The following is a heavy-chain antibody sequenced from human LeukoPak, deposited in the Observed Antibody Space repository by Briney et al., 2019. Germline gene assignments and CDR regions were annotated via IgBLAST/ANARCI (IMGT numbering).Heavy chain of an antibody. Sequence: GESLKISSKGSGYSYPTYWIGWVRQMPGRGLEWMGIIYPGDSDTRYCPSFQGQVTISADKSISTAYLQWSSLKASDTAMYYCARAGGPYSNSDYWGQGTLVTVSS. J-gene: IGHJ4*01. CDR1: GYSYPTYW. V-gene: IGHV5-51*01. CDR2: IYPGDSDT. D-gene: IGHD6-13*01. CDR3: ARAGGPYSNSDY.